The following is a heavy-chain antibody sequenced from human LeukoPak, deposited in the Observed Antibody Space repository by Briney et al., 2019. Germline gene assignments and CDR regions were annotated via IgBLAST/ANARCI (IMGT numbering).Heavy chain of an antibody. J-gene: IGHJ4*02. CDR3: AREDWFYFDY. V-gene: IGHV3-7*05. Sequence: PGGSLTLSCAASGFTFRSSWMSWVRQAPGKGLEWVACINQDGSNKHYLGSVKDRFTISRDNAENSLYLQINSLRAEDTAVYYCAREDWFYFDYWGQGTPVSVSS. CDR1: GFTFRSSW. CDR2: INQDGSNK. D-gene: IGHD3-3*01.